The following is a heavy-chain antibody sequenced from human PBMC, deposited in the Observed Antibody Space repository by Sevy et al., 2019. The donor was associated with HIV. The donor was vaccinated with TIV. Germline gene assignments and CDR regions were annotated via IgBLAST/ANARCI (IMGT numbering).Heavy chain of an antibody. J-gene: IGHJ3*02. V-gene: IGHV3-33*01. CDR3: ARDHYYDSSGGVFDI. CDR2: IWYDGSNK. CDR1: GFTFSSYG. D-gene: IGHD3-22*01. Sequence: GGSLRLSCAASGFTFSSYGMHWVRQAPGKGLEWVAVIWYDGSNKYYADSVKGRFTISRDNSKNTLYLQMNSLRAEDTAVYYCARDHYYDSSGGVFDIWGQGTMVTVSS.